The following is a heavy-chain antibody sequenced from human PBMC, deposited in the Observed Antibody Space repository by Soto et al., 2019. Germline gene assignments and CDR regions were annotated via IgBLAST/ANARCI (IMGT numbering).Heavy chain of an antibody. CDR3: ARGYSWYNPFFDY. V-gene: IGHV4-34*01. CDR1: GGSFSGYY. J-gene: IGHJ4*02. CDR2: IDHSGST. D-gene: IGHD6-13*01. Sequence: SETLSLTCAVYGGSFSGYYWSWIRQPPGKGLEWIGEIDHSGSTNYNPSLKSRVTISVDTSKNQYSLKLSSVTAADTAVYYWARGYSWYNPFFDYWGQGTLVTVSS.